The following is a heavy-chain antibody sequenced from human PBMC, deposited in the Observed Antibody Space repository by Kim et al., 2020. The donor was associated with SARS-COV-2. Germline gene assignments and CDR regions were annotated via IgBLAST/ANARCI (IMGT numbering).Heavy chain of an antibody. D-gene: IGHD6-13*01. Sequence: GGSLRLSCAASGFTFSSYAMSWVRQAPGKGLEWVSAISGSGGSTYYADSVKGRFTISRDNSKNTLYLQMNSLRAEDTAVYYCAKDPPRDSSWSPGLYYYGMDVWGQGTTVTVSS. CDR3: AKDPPRDSSWSPGLYYYGMDV. J-gene: IGHJ6*02. V-gene: IGHV3-23*01. CDR1: GFTFSSYA. CDR2: ISGSGGST.